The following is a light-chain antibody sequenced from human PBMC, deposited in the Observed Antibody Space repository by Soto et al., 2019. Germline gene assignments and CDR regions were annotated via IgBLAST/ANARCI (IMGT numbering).Light chain of an antibody. CDR2: GAS. V-gene: IGKV3-15*01. J-gene: IGKJ1*01. Sequence: EVVMTQSPATLSASPGEGATLSCRASQNINNHLAWYQQRPGQAPRLLIYGASTRATGIPARFSGSGSGTEFTLTISSLQSEDFALYYCQQYINWPRTFGQGTKVEIK. CDR3: QQYINWPRT. CDR1: QNINNH.